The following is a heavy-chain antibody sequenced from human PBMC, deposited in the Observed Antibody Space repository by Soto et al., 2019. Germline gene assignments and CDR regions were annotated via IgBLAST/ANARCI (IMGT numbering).Heavy chain of an antibody. CDR2: MNPNSANT. CDR3: ARGGSGWQPSPGY. D-gene: IGHD6-19*01. Sequence: QVQLVQSGAEVKNPGASVKVSCKASGYTFTSYDINWVRQAAGQGLEWMGWMNPNSANTGYAQKFQGRVHMTRNTSINTAYMELRSLRSEDTAVYYCARGGSGWQPSPGYWGQGTLVTVSS. CDR1: GYTFTSYD. V-gene: IGHV1-8*01. J-gene: IGHJ4*02.